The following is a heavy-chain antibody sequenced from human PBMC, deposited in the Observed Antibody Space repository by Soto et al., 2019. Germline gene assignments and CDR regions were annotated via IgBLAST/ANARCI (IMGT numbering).Heavy chain of an antibody. V-gene: IGHV3-48*01. CDR2: ISRSSDTI. CDR1: GFTFSSYA. D-gene: IGHD1-1*01. Sequence: EVQLVESGGGLVRPGGSLRLSCEASGFTFSSYAMNLVRQAPGKGLEWLSHISRSSDTINYADSVKGRFTISRDNAQNSLYLQMNSLRAEDTAVYYCVRAAWTPPFDHWGQGTLVSVSS. CDR3: VRAAWTPPFDH. J-gene: IGHJ4*02.